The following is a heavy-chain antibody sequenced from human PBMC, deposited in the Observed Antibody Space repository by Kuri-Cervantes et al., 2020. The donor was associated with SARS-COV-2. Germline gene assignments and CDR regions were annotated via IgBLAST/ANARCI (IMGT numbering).Heavy chain of an antibody. CDR1: GFTFSSYS. D-gene: IGHD3-16*02. CDR2: IKQDGSEK. Sequence: LSLTCAASGFTFSSYSMNWVRQAPGKGLEWVANIKQDGSEKYYVDSVKGRFTISRDNAKNSLYLQMNSLRAEDTAVYYCARDILSFLGTHYFDYWGQGTLVTVSS. J-gene: IGHJ4*02. V-gene: IGHV3-7*01. CDR3: ARDILSFLGTHYFDY.